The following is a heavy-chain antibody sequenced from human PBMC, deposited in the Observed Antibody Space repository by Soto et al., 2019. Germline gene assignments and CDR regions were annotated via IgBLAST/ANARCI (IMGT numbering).Heavy chain of an antibody. Sequence: SETLSLTCGVSGDSISNSRFYWAWIRQPPGEGQKWIGSIYHTGNAYYNPSLKSRVTISVDTSKNQFSLKVTSVTAADTALYYCARDYFDSSDYTTNWFDPWGQGTLVTVSS. V-gene: IGHV4-39*01. J-gene: IGHJ5*02. CDR2: IYHTGNA. CDR1: GDSISNSRFY. D-gene: IGHD3-22*01. CDR3: ARDYFDSSDYTTNWFDP.